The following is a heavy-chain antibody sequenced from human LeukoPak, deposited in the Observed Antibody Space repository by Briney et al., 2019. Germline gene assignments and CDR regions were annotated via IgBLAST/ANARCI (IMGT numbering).Heavy chain of an antibody. CDR2: ISSNGGST. D-gene: IGHD1-14*01. Sequence: PGGSLRLSCAASGFTFSSYAMHWVRQAPGKGLEYVSAISSNGGSTYYANSVKGRFTISRDNSKNMLYLQKGSLRAEDMAVYYCAREVNRGFDYWGQGTLVTVSS. J-gene: IGHJ4*02. CDR1: GFTFSSYA. V-gene: IGHV3-64*01. CDR3: AREVNRGFDY.